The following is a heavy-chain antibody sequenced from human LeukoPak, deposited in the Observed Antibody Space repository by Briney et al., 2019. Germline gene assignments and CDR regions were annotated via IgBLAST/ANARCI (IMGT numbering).Heavy chain of an antibody. J-gene: IGHJ5*02. CDR2: ISYEGGTQ. V-gene: IGHV3-30*18. CDR1: GVTLSPYG. CDR3: AKEGTPQVSTWYDL. D-gene: IGHD3-10*01. Sequence: GMSLRLSCAASGVTLSPYGMHWVRQAPGKGLEWVAVISYEGGTQHYADSVKGRFIISRDNPRNTLYLQMNILRTEDTAVYYCAKEGTPQVSTWYDLWGQGTQVIISS.